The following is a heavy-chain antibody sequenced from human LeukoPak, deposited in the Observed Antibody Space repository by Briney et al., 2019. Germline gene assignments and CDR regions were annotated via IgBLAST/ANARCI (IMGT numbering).Heavy chain of an antibody. CDR2: IYTSGST. D-gene: IGHD3-22*01. CDR3: ARGGYDSSGYYYLDY. CDR1: GGSISSGSYY. J-gene: IGHJ4*02. Sequence: SETLSLTCTVSGGSISSGSYYWSWIRQPAGKGLEWIGRIYTSGSTNYNPSLKSRITISVDPSKNQFSLKLSSVPAADTAVYYCARGGYDSSGYYYLDYWGQGTLVTVSS. V-gene: IGHV4-61*02.